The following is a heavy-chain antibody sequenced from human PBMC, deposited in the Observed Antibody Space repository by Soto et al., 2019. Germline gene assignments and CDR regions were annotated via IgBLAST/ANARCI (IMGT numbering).Heavy chain of an antibody. D-gene: IGHD1-26*01. CDR3: AREGARGAHSGY. J-gene: IGHJ4*02. V-gene: IGHV1-69*01. Sequence: QVQLVQSGAEVKKPGSSVKVSCKASGGTFSSYAISWVRQAPGQGLEWMGGIIPIFGTANYAQKFQGRVTITADESTSTADTERSSLRSEDTAVYYCAREGARGAHSGYWGQGTLVTVS. CDR1: GGTFSSYA. CDR2: IIPIFGTA.